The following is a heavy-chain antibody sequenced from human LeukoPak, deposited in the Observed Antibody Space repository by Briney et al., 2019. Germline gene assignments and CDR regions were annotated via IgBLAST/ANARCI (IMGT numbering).Heavy chain of an antibody. V-gene: IGHV3-21*01. CDR2: ISSSSSYI. J-gene: IGHJ4*02. CDR3: ARDFPYYDFWSGYSTYYFDY. CDR1: GFTFSSYS. D-gene: IGHD3-3*01. Sequence: GGSLRLSCAASGFTFSSYSMNWVRQAPGKGLEWVSSISSSSSYIYYADSVKGRFTISRDNAKNSLYLQMNSLRAEDTAVYYCARDFPYYDFWSGYSTYYFDYWGQGTLVTVSS.